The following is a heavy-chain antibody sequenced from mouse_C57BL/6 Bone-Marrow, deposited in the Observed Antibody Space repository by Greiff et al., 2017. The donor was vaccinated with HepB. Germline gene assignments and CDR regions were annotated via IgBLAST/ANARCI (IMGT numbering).Heavy chain of an antibody. J-gene: IGHJ4*01. Sequence: EVKLVESGEGLVKPGGSLKLSCAASGFTFSSYAMSWVRQTPEKRLEWVAYISSGGEYIYYADTVKGRFNISRDNARNTLYLQMSSLKSEDTAMYYCTRDTLLLRWGAMDYWGQGTSVTVSS. V-gene: IGHV5-9-1*02. CDR1: GFTFSSYA. D-gene: IGHD1-1*01. CDR2: ISSGGEYI. CDR3: TRDTLLLRWGAMDY.